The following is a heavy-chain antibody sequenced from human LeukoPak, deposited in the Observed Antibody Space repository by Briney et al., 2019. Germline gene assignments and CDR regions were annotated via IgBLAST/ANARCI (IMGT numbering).Heavy chain of an antibody. V-gene: IGHV1-3*01. CDR1: GYTFTTYA. J-gene: IGHJ4*02. CDR3: ARDYSGSYSAPFDY. Sequence: ASVKVSCKASGYTFTTYAMHWVRQAPGQRLEWMGWINAGNGNTKYSQKFQARVTITRDTSASTAYMELSSLRSEDTAVYYCARDYSGSYSAPFDYWGQGTLVTVSS. D-gene: IGHD1-26*01. CDR2: INAGNGNT.